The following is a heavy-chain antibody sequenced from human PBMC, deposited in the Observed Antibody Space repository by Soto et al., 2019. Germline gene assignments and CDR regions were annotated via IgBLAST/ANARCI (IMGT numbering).Heavy chain of an antibody. Sequence: GGSLRLSCAASGFIFSSYAMHWVRQAPGKGLEWVSSISGSGRITDYADFVKGRFTISRDSSKDALYLEMNSLRADDTAVYFCAKDPYSDVWSGYFPYFDYWAQGILVTVSS. V-gene: IGHV3-23*01. CDR1: GFIFSSYA. CDR2: ISGSGRIT. J-gene: IGHJ4*02. D-gene: IGHD3-3*01. CDR3: AKDPYSDVWSGYFPYFDY.